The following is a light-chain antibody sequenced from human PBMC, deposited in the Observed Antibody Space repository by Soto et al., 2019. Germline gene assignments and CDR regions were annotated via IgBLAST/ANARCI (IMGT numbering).Light chain of an antibody. Sequence: EIVMTQSPGTLSVSPGERATLSCRASQNIGNNLAWYHQSPGHAPPLLIYAAATRATGIPPRYSGSGSGTELTLTISSLQSEDFAFYSCQYYKNWPPSITFGQGTRLEIK. V-gene: IGKV3-15*01. J-gene: IGKJ5*01. CDR1: QNIGNN. CDR2: AAA. CDR3: QYYKNWPPSIT.